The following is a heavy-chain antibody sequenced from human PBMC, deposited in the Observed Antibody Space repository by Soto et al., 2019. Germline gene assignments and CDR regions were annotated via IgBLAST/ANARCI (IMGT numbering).Heavy chain of an antibody. CDR2: IIPILGIA. D-gene: IGHD6-19*01. CDR1: GGTFSSCT. CDR3: ARDRVSSGWTFDY. V-gene: IGHV1-69*08. J-gene: IGHJ4*02. Sequence: QVQLVQSGAEVKKPGSSVKVSCKASGGTFSSCTISWVRQAPGQGLEWMGRIIPILGIANYAQKFQGRVTITADKSTSTAYMELSSLRSEDTAVYYCARDRVSSGWTFDYWGQGTLVTVSS.